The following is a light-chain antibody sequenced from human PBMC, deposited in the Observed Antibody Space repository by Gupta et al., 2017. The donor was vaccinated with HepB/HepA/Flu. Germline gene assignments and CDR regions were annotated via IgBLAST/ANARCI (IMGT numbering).Light chain of an antibody. CDR3: QQTDSTPLT. CDR1: QSISSS. Sequence: DIQMTQSPSSLSASVGDRINITCRASQSISSSLNWYQQKPGKAPKVLIYAASSLQSGVPSRFSGSGSGTDFTLTISRLQPEDFATCYCQQTDSTPLTFGQGTKVEIK. CDR2: AAS. J-gene: IGKJ1*01. V-gene: IGKV1-39*01.